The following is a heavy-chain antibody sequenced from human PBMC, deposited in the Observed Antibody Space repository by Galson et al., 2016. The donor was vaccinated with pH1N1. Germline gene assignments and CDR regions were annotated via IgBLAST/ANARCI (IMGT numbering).Heavy chain of an antibody. CDR3: ARHSTSGFPTIEVAARRRPFDV. CDR2: INHGGST. D-gene: IGHD6-19*01. CDR1: GGSFRGYY. J-gene: IGHJ3*01. V-gene: IGHV4-34*01. Sequence: ETLSLTCAVYGGSFRGYYWSWIRRSPEKGLEWIGEINHGGSTNYNPSLEGRVALSLDTSKNQFSLRLMAVTAADTAVYFCARHSTSGFPTIEVAARRRPFDVWGQGTLVTVSS.